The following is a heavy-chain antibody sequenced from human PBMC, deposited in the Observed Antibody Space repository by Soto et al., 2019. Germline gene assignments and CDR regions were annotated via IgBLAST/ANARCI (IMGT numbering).Heavy chain of an antibody. CDR3: ARVRGYSYGYGSFDY. CDR1: GGSISSYY. D-gene: IGHD5-18*01. CDR2: IYYSGST. Sequence: SETLSLTCTVSGGSISSYYWSWIRQPPGKGLEWIGYIYYSGSTNYNPSLKSRVTISVDTSKKQFSLKLSSVTAADTAVYYCARVRGYSYGYGSFDYRGQGTPVTVSS. V-gene: IGHV4-59*01. J-gene: IGHJ4*02.